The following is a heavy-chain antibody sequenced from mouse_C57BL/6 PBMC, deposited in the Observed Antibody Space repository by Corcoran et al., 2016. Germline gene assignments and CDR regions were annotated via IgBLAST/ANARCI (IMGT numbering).Heavy chain of an antibody. V-gene: IGHV3-6*01. CDR3: GRDRVFDY. J-gene: IGHJ3*01. CDR1: GYSITSGYY. Sequence: DVQLQESGPGLVKPSQSLSLTCSVTGYSITSGYYWNWIRQFPGNKLEWMGYISYDGSNNYNPSLKNRISITRDTSKNQFFLKLNSVTTEDTATYYCGRDRVFDYWGQGTLVTVSA. CDR2: ISYDGSN.